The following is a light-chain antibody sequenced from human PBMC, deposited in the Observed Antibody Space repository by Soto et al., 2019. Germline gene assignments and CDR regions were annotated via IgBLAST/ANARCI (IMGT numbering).Light chain of an antibody. CDR2: GAS. CDR1: QSVSSN. CDR3: HKYNYWPQK. J-gene: IGKJ1*01. Sequence: EIVMTQSPATLSVSPGERATLSCRASQSVSSNLAWYQQKPGQAPRLLMYGASTRATGIPARFSGSGSGTEFTLTISSLQSEDFAVYHCHKYNYWPQKFGQGTKVDIK. V-gene: IGKV3-15*01.